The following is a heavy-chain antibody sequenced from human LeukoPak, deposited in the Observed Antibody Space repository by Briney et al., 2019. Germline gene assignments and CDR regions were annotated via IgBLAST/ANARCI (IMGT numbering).Heavy chain of an antibody. CDR2: TISSRSYI. Sequence: GGSLRPSCAASGFIFSIESMNWVRQPPGKGLEWVASTISSRSYIYYADSVKGRFTISRDNAKNSLYLQMDSLGAEDTAVYCCARGCMMVAAAGTRYYYYYMDVWGKGTTVTISS. V-gene: IGHV3-21*01. CDR1: GFIFSIES. D-gene: IGHD6-13*01. CDR3: ARGCMMVAAAGTRYYYYYMDV. J-gene: IGHJ6*03.